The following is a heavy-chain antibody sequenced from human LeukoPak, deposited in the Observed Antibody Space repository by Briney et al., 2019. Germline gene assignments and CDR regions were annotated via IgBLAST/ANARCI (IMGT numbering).Heavy chain of an antibody. J-gene: IGHJ5*02. CDR3: ARGAVAGNNWFDP. V-gene: IGHV3-33*01. CDR2: ICYDGSNK. CDR1: GFTFNNYN. Sequence: PGGSLRLSCAASGFTFNNYNMHWVRQAPGKGLEWVAVICYDGSNKYYAASVKGRFTISRDNSKNMLYLQMNSLRAEDTAVYYCARGAVAGNNWFDPWGQGTLVTVSS. D-gene: IGHD6-19*01.